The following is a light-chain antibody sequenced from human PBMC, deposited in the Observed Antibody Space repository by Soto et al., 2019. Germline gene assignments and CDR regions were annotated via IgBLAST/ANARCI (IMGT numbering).Light chain of an antibody. Sequence: EIVLTQSPGTLSLSPGERATLSCRASQSVSSRLLAWYQQKPGQAPRLLMYGASSRATGIPDRFSGTGSGTDFTLTISSLQPEDFATYYCLQDYNYPYTFGQGTKLEIK. J-gene: IGKJ2*01. CDR3: LQDYNYPYT. CDR2: GAS. V-gene: IGKV3-20*01. CDR1: QSVSSRL.